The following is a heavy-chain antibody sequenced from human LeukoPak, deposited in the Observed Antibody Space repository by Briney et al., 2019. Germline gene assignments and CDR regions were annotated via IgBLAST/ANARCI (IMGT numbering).Heavy chain of an antibody. V-gene: IGHV1-69*04. J-gene: IGHJ4*02. CDR3: ARVPYRAYCGGDCYPNPPDY. CDR1: GGTFSSYA. Sequence: EASVKVSCKASGGTFSSYAISWVRQAPGQGLEWMGRIIPIFGIANYAQKFQGRVTITADKSTSTAYMELSSLRSEDTAVYYCARVPYRAYCGGDCYPNPPDYWGQGTLVTVSS. CDR2: IIPIFGIA. D-gene: IGHD2-21*02.